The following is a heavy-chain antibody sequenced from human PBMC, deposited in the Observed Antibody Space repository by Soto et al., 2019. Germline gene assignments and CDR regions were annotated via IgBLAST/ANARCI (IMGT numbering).Heavy chain of an antibody. Sequence: QVQLLESGGGVVQPGRSLRLSCAASGFTFSSYGMHWVRQAPGKGLEWVAVIWYDGSNKYYADSVKGRFTISRDNSKNTLYLQMNSLRAEDTAVYYCARELVAATSWFDPWGQGTLVTVSS. CDR3: ARELVAATSWFDP. D-gene: IGHD1-26*01. CDR1: GFTFSSYG. CDR2: IWYDGSNK. J-gene: IGHJ5*02. V-gene: IGHV3-33*01.